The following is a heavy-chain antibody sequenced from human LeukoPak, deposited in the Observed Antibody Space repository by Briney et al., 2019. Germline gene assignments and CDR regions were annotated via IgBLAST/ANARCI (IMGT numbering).Heavy chain of an antibody. J-gene: IGHJ4*02. V-gene: IGHV3-33*06. CDR2: IWYDGTNI. Sequence: PGGSLRLSCAASGYSFSRHGMNWVRQAPGKGLEWVAVIWYDGTNINYRDSVRGRFTISRDNSKNTLYLQMNSLRAEDTAVYYCAKAEGLRLGELSSTPFDYRGQGTLVTVSS. CDR3: AKAEGLRLGELSSTPFDY. CDR1: GYSFSRHG. D-gene: IGHD3-16*02.